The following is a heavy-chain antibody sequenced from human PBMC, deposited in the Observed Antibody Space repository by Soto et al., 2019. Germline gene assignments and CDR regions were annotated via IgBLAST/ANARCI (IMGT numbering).Heavy chain of an antibody. D-gene: IGHD3-10*01. V-gene: IGHV3-21*01. CDR3: ARPLMGYYGSGSALDY. J-gene: IGHJ4*02. CDR2: ISSSSSYI. Sequence: PGGSLRLSCAASGFTFSSYSMNWVRQAPGKGLEWVSSISSSSSYIYYADSVKGRFTISRDDAKNSLYLQMNSLRAEDTAVYYYARPLMGYYGSGSALDYWGQGTLVTVSS. CDR1: GFTFSSYS.